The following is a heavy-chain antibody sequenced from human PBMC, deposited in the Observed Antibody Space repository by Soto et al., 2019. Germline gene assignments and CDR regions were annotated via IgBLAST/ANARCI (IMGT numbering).Heavy chain of an antibody. Sequence: LRLSCAASGFTFTAFGLHWVRQAPGKGLEWVGLISFDGTTKYFADSVRGRFTISRDNSKNMLFLQLNSLRVEDTAVYFCARGSIVAAEYGMDVWGQGTTVTVSS. CDR3: ARGSIVAAEYGMDV. J-gene: IGHJ6*02. D-gene: IGHD6-13*01. CDR2: ISFDGTTK. CDR1: GFTFTAFG. V-gene: IGHV3-30-3*01.